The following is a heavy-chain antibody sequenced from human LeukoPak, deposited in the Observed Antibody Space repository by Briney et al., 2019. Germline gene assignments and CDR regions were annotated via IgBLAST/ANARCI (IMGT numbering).Heavy chain of an antibody. J-gene: IGHJ3*02. D-gene: IGHD4-11*01. Sequence: GGSLRLSCAASGFTFNNYTMNWVRQAPGKGLEWVSVIFSGGSTYYADSVKGKFTISRDNSKKTLYLQMNSLRAKDTAMYYCVRDHREVTTVFDIWGQGTMVTVSS. CDR2: IFSGGST. CDR1: GFTFNNYT. V-gene: IGHV3-66*01. CDR3: VRDHREVTTVFDI.